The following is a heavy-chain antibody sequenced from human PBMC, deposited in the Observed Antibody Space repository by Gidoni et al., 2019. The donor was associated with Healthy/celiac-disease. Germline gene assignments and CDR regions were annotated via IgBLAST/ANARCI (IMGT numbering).Heavy chain of an antibody. V-gene: IGHV4-31*03. CDR2: IYYSGST. CDR3: ARSSGGSYNWFDP. J-gene: IGHJ5*02. Sequence: QVQLQESGPGLVKPSQTLSLTCTVSGGSISSGGYYWSWIRQHPGKGLEWIGYIYYSGSTYYNPSLKSRVTILVDTSKNQFSLKLSSVTAADTAVYYCARSSGGSYNWFDPWGQGTLVTVSS. D-gene: IGHD2-15*01. CDR1: GGSISSGGYY.